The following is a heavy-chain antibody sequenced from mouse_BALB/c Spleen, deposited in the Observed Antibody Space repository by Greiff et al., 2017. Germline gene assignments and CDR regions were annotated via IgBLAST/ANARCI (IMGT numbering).Heavy chain of an antibody. CDR2: INPSTGYT. Sequence: QVQLKESGAELAKPGASVKMSCKASGYTFTSYWMHWVKQRPGQGLEWIGYINPSTGYTEYNQKFKDKATLTADKSSSTAYMQLSSLTSEDSAVYYCARDGYFHYWGQGTTLTVSS. CDR1: GYTFTSYW. D-gene: IGHD2-3*01. CDR3: ARDGYFHY. J-gene: IGHJ2*01. V-gene: IGHV1-7*01.